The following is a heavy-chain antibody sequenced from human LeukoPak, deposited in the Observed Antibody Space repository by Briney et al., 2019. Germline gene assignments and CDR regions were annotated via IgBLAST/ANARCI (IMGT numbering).Heavy chain of an antibody. CDR1: GFSFSGYG. CDR3: AALHTGTFVDY. CDR2: IRYDGITK. V-gene: IGHV3-30*02. J-gene: IGHJ4*02. Sequence: PGGSLRLSCAASGFSFSGYGMHWVRQVPGKGLEWVAFIRYDGITKFYIDSVKGRFAISRDNSKNTLPLQMNSLRTEDTAVYYCAALHTGTFVDYWGQGTLVTVSS. D-gene: IGHD4-17*01.